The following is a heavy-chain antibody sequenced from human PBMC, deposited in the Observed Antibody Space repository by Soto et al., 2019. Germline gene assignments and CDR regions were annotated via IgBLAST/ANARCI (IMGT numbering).Heavy chain of an antibody. V-gene: IGHV3-11*05. CDR3: AKTRVADSGYYFDH. Sequence: QVQLVESGGGLVKPGGSLRLSCAASGFSFGDSYMSWIRQSAGKGLEWLSYISGGSSYTKYAESVKGGFTISRDNARRSLFLQVNGLRADDTAIYYCAKTRVADSGYYFDHWGQGTMVTVSS. D-gene: IGHD3-10*01. J-gene: IGHJ4*02. CDR1: GFSFGDSY. CDR2: ISGGSSYT.